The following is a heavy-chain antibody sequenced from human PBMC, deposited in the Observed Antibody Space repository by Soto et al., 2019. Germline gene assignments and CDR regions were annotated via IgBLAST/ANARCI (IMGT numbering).Heavy chain of an antibody. D-gene: IGHD2-15*01. J-gene: IGHJ6*02. V-gene: IGHV1-8*01. CDR2: MNPNSGNT. CDR1: GYTFTSYD. Sequence: QVQLVQSGAEVKKPGASVKVSCKASGYTFTSYDINWVRQATGQGLAWMGWMNPNSGNTGYAQKFQCRVTMTRNTSISTAYMELSSLRSEDTAVYYCARGLDVVVVAATYGMDVWGHGTTVTVSS. CDR3: ARGLDVVVVAATYGMDV.